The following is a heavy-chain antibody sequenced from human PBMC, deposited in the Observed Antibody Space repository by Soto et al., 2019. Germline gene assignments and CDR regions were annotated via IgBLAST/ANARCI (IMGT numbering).Heavy chain of an antibody. Sequence: QVQLVQSGAEVKKPGASVKVSCKASGGTFSSYTISWVRQAPGQGLEWMGRIIPILGIANYAQKFQGRATFTPAKSTSSAYMELSRLTCEHTAVYYCARQHHYDDSSGMGYLDLWGRGTLVTVSS. V-gene: IGHV1-69*02. CDR1: GGTFSSYT. J-gene: IGHJ2*01. D-gene: IGHD3-22*01. CDR2: IIPILGIA. CDR3: ARQHHYDDSSGMGYLDL.